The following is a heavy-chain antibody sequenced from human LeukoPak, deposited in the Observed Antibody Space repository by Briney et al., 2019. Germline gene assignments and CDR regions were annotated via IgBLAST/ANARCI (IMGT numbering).Heavy chain of an antibody. CDR1: GGSFSGYY. Sequence: SETLSLTCAVYGGSFSGYYWSWIRQPPGKGLEWIGEINHSGSTNYNPSLTSRVTISVDTSKNQFSLKLSSVTAADTAVYYCARARYCSGGSCPYYYYYGMDVWGKGTTVTVSS. CDR3: ARARYCSGGSCPYYYYYGMDV. D-gene: IGHD2-15*01. J-gene: IGHJ6*04. CDR2: INHSGST. V-gene: IGHV4-34*01.